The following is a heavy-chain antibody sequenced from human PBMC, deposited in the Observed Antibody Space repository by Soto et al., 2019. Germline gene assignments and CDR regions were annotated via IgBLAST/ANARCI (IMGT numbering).Heavy chain of an antibody. CDR1: GFSFSSYW. CDR3: ARRGSYRIGPFDY. J-gene: IGHJ4*02. V-gene: IGHV3-7*01. D-gene: IGHD6-19*01. Sequence: EVQLVESGGGLVQPGGSLRLSCAASGFSFSSYWMSWVRQAPGKGLEWVANILLDGSEKNYVDSVKGRFTISRDNANNSLYLQLNSLRAEDTAVYYCARRGSYRIGPFDYWGQGTLVTVSS. CDR2: ILLDGSEK.